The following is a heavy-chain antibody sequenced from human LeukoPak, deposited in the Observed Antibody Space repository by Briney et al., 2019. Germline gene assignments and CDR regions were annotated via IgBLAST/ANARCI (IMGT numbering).Heavy chain of an antibody. CDR2: ISGSGGST. Sequence: GSLGLSCAASGFTFSSYAMSWVRQAPGKGLEWVSAISGSGGSTYYADSVKGRFTISRDNSKNTLYLQMNSLRAEDTAVYYCAANHYDYVWGSYRQLGYWGQGTLVTVSS. J-gene: IGHJ4*02. V-gene: IGHV3-23*01. CDR3: AANHYDYVWGSYRQLGY. CDR1: GFTFSSYA. D-gene: IGHD3-16*01.